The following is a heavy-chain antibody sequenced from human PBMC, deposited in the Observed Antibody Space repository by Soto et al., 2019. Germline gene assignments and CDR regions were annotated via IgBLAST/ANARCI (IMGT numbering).Heavy chain of an antibody. J-gene: IGHJ4*02. D-gene: IGHD3-16*02. CDR1: GFAFSSYA. Sequence: EVQLLESGGGLVQPGGSLRLSCAASGFAFSSYAMSWVRQAPGKGLEWVSSISGSTSGTYYADAVKGRFTISRDNSNKTRYLQLSRLSAEDTAVYYCANDRGSIAPLDYWGQGAPVTIAS. CDR3: ANDRGSIAPLDY. CDR2: ISGSTSGT. V-gene: IGHV3-23*01.